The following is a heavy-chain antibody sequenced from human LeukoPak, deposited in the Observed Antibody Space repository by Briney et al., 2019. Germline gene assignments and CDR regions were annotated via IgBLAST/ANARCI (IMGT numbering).Heavy chain of an antibody. CDR1: GFTFSSYA. CDR3: ARTVVTDGDYFDC. CDR2: ISGSGGST. D-gene: IGHD2-21*02. V-gene: IGHV3-23*01. J-gene: IGHJ4*02. Sequence: GGSLRLSCAASGFTFSSYAMSWVRQAPGKGLEWVSAISGSGGSTYYADSVKGRFTISRDNSKNTLYLQMNSLRAEDTALYYCARTVVTDGDYFDCWGQGTLVTVSS.